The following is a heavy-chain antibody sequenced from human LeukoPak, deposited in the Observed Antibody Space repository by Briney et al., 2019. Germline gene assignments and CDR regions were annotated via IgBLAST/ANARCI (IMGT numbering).Heavy chain of an antibody. J-gene: IGHJ4*02. Sequence: SQTLSLTCAISGDIVSSKSAAWNWITQSPSRGLEWLGRTYYRSKWSSGYAESVKSRLTISPDTSKNQFSLQLRSVTPDDTAVYYCARSQTGGTFDFWGQGALVTVSS. CDR3: ARSQTGGTFDF. CDR2: TYYRSKWSS. CDR1: GDIVSSKSAA. D-gene: IGHD1/OR15-1a*01. V-gene: IGHV6-1*01.